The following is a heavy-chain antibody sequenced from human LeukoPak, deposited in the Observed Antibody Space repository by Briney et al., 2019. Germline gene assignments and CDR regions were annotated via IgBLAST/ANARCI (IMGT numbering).Heavy chain of an antibody. V-gene: IGHV3-74*01. CDR2: INNDGSSA. J-gene: IGHJ4*02. D-gene: IGHD3-3*01. CDR1: GFTLRSHW. CDR3: ARGRSAITIFGVVPDFDY. Sequence: GGSLRLSCAASGFTLRSHWMHWVRQVPGKGLVWVSRINNDGSSASYADAVKGRFTISRDNAKNTLYLQMNSLRAEDTAVYYCARGRSAITIFGVVPDFDYWGQGTLVTVSS.